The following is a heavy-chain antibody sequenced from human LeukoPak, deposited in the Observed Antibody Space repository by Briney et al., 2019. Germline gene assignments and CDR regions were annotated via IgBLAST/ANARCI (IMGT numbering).Heavy chain of an antibody. CDR2: ISSSSSYI. CDR3: ARASLEEPSSGRFNWYFDL. J-gene: IGHJ2*01. V-gene: IGHV3-21*01. Sequence: GGSLRLSCAASGFTFSSYSMNWVRQAPGKGLEWVSSISSSSSYIYYADSVKGRFTISRDNAKNSLYLQMNSLRAEDTAVYYCARASLEEPSSGRFNWYFDLWGQGTLVAVSS. D-gene: IGHD6-19*01. CDR1: GFTFSSYS.